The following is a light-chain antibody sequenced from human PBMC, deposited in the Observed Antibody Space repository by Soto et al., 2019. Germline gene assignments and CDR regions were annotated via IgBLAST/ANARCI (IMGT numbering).Light chain of an antibody. Sequence: EILLTQSPATLSLSPGERDTLSCRASQSVSSYLAWYQQKPGQAPRLLIYDASNRATGIPARFSGSGSGTDFTLTISSLEPEDFAVYYCQERSNWPPVTFGQGTKVDI. V-gene: IGKV3-11*01. CDR2: DAS. CDR1: QSVSSY. CDR3: QERSNWPPVT. J-gene: IGKJ1*01.